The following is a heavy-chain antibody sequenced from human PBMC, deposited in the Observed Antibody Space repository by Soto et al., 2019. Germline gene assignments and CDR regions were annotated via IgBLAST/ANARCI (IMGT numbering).Heavy chain of an antibody. Sequence: TGGSLRLSCEASGFTFSSYAMSWVRQAPGKGLEWVSGISGSGGSIYYADSVKGRFIISRDNSKNMLNLQMNSLSAEDTAVYYCAKLQSRELGRGAFDVWGQGTMVTVSS. CDR2: ISGSGGSI. V-gene: IGHV3-23*01. J-gene: IGHJ3*01. CDR3: AKLQSRELGRGAFDV. CDR1: GFTFSSYA. D-gene: IGHD7-27*01.